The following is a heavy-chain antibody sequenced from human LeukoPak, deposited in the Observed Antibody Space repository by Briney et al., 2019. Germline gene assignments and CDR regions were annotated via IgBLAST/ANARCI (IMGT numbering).Heavy chain of an antibody. D-gene: IGHD1-14*01. CDR1: GGSFSGYY. Sequence: SETLSLTCAVYGGSFSGYYWSWIRQPPGKGLEWIGEINHSGSTNYNPSLKSRVTISVGTSKNQFSLKLSPVTAADTAVYYCARHHLTLFDYWGQGTLVTVSS. CDR3: ARHHLTLFDY. J-gene: IGHJ4*02. V-gene: IGHV4-34*01. CDR2: INHSGST.